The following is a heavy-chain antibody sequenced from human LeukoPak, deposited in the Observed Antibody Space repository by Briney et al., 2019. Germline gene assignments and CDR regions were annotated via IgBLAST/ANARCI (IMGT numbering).Heavy chain of an antibody. Sequence: ASVKVSCKASGYTFTGYYMHWVRQAPGQGLEWMGWINPNSGGTNYAQKFQGRVTMTRDTSISTAYMELSRLRSDDTAVYYCARVSRVGGSRAFDIWAKGQWSPSLQ. J-gene: IGHJ3*02. CDR2: INPNSGGT. CDR1: GYTFTGYY. V-gene: IGHV1-2*02. CDR3: ARVSRVGGSRAFDI. D-gene: IGHD3-16*01.